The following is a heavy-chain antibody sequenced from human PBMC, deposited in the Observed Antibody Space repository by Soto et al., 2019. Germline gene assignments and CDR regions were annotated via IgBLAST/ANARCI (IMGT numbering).Heavy chain of an antibody. CDR2: ISYDGSNK. J-gene: IGHJ3*02. D-gene: IGHD1-20*01. CDR3: AKARYPAGAFDI. CDR1: GFTFSSYG. V-gene: IGHV3-30*18. Sequence: LRLSCAASGFTFSSYGMHWVRQAPGKGLEWVAVISYDGSNKYYADSVKGRFTISRDNSKNTLYLQMNSLRAEDTAVYYCAKARYPAGAFDIWGQGTMVTVSS.